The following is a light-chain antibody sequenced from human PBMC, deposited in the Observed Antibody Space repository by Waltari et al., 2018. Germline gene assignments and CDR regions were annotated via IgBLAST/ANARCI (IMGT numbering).Light chain of an antibody. CDR1: SLRNNY. V-gene: IGLV3-19*01. CDR2: AKN. Sequence: SSELTQDPAVSVALGQTVRITCQGDSLRNNYASWYQQKTGQAPILVIFAKNSRPSGIPRRFSGSTSGSTASLTITGAQAEDEADYYCNSRDSSGDHVVFGGGTKLTVL. CDR3: NSRDSSGDHVV. J-gene: IGLJ2*01.